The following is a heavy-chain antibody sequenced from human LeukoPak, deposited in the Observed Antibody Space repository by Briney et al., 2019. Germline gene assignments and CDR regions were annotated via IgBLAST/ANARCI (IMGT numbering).Heavy chain of an antibody. Sequence: ASVKVSCKASGYTFTGYYVHWVRQAPGQGLEWMAWINPNGGGTYFAQNFEARVTLTRDTSINTAYMEMRGLTSDDTAIYYCAKSQYSFGSGATRPLFDYWGQGTQVTVSS. CDR3: AKSQYSFGSGATRPLFDY. J-gene: IGHJ4*02. V-gene: IGHV1-2*02. CDR2: INPNGGGT. CDR1: GYTFTGYY. D-gene: IGHD3-10*01.